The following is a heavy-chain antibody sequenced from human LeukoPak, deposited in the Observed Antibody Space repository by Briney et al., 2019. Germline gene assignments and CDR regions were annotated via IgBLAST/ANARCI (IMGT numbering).Heavy chain of an antibody. J-gene: IGHJ5*02. D-gene: IGHD6-19*01. CDR3: ARGASGWYTNWFDP. V-gene: IGHV1-69*05. CDR1: GGTFSSYA. Sequence: ALVKVSCKASGGTFSSYAISWVRQAPGQGLEWMGRIIPIFGTANYAQKFQGRVTITTDESTSTAYMELSSLRSEDTAVYYCARGASGWYTNWFDPWGQGTLVTVSS. CDR2: IIPIFGTA.